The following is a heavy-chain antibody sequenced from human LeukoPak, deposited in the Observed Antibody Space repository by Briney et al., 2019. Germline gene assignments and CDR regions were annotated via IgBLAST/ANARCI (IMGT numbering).Heavy chain of an antibody. V-gene: IGHV4-59*01. CDR2: ISYSGST. CDR1: GGSISRYY. Sequence: SETLSLTCAVSGGSISRYYRSWIRQPPGKGLEWLGCISYSGSTNYNPSLKSRVTISVDTSKNQFSLKLSSVTAADTAVYYCARDADTSSHFDYWGQGTLVTVSS. CDR3: ARDADTSSHFDY. J-gene: IGHJ4*02. D-gene: IGHD2-2*01.